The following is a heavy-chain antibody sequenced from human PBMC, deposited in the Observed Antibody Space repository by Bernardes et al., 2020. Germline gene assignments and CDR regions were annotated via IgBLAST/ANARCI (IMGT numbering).Heavy chain of an antibody. D-gene: IGHD3-16*01. CDR3: VTLNWGSGFEH. CDR1: GDSISSDSYY. CDR2: INYSGST. Sequence: SETLSLTCTVSGDSISSDSYYWGWIRQPKGKGLEWIGSINYSGSTYYNPSLKRRVTISADTSKNQFSLKLSSVTTADTAVYYCVTLNWGSGFEHWGQGTLVTVSS. J-gene: IGHJ4*02. V-gene: IGHV4-39*01.